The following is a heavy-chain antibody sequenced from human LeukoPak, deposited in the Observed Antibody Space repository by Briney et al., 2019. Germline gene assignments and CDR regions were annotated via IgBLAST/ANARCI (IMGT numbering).Heavy chain of an antibody. Sequence: GGSLRLSCAASGFTFSSYEMNWVRQAPGKGLVWVSRINGDGSGTGYADSVKGRFTISRDNAKNTLYLQMNSLRAEDTAVYYCAVGANPGAFDYWGQGTLVTVSS. CDR2: INGDGSGT. V-gene: IGHV3-74*01. D-gene: IGHD1-26*01. J-gene: IGHJ4*02. CDR1: GFTFSSYE. CDR3: AVGANPGAFDY.